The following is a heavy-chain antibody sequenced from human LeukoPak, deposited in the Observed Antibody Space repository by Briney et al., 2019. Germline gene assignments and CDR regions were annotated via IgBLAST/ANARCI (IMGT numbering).Heavy chain of an antibody. CDR1: GFTFDDYA. J-gene: IGHJ3*02. D-gene: IGHD6-13*01. V-gene: IGHV3-9*01. CDR3: AKDIAAAGTSAFDI. CDR2: ISWNSGSI. Sequence: PGGSLRLSCAASGFTFDDYAMHWVRQAPGKGLEWVSGISWNSGSIGYADSVKGRFTISRDNAKNSLYLQMNSLRAEDTALYYCAKDIAAAGTSAFDIWGQGTMVTVSS.